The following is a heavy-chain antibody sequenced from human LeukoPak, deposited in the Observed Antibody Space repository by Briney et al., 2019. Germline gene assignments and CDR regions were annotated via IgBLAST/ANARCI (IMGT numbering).Heavy chain of an antibody. CDR1: GFTFSSYG. D-gene: IGHD1-7*01. CDR3: AKVITGTTLVVVY. Sequence: GGSLRLSCAASGFTFSSYGVHWVRQAPGKGLEWVAVISYDGSNKYYADSVKGRFTISRDNSKNTLYLQMNSLRAEDTAVYYCAKVITGTTLVVVYWGQGTLVTVSS. V-gene: IGHV3-30*18. J-gene: IGHJ4*02. CDR2: ISYDGSNK.